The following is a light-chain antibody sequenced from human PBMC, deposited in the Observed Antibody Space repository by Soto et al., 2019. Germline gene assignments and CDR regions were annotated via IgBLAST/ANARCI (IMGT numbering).Light chain of an antibody. J-gene: IGLJ1*01. CDR1: SSNIGSNY. CDR3: AAWDDSLSGLYV. CDR2: RNN. Sequence: QSVLTQPPSASGTPGQRVTISCSGSSSNIGSNYVYWYQQLPGTAPKILIYRNNQRPSGVPDRFSGSKSGTSASLAISGLRSEDEADYYCAAWDDSLSGLYVFGTGTKLTVL. V-gene: IGLV1-47*01.